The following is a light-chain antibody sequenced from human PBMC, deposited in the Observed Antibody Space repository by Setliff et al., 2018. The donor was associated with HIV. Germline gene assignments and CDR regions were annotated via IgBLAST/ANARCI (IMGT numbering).Light chain of an antibody. CDR2: DVS. CDR1: SSDVGGYKY. Sequence: QSALTRPRSVSGSPGQSVTISCTGTSSDVGGYKYVSWYQQHPGKAPKLMIYDVSKRPSGVPDRFSGSKSGNTASLTISGLQAEDEADYYCCSYAGSYTFGYVFGTGTKVTVL. V-gene: IGLV2-11*01. CDR3: CSYAGSYTFGYV. J-gene: IGLJ1*01.